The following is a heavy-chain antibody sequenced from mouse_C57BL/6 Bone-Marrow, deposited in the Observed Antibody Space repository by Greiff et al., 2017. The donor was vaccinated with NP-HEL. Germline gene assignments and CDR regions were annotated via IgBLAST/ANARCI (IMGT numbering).Heavy chain of an antibody. V-gene: IGHV5-15*01. CDR3: ARQGDYYGFDY. D-gene: IGHD1-1*01. CDR1: GFTFSDYG. Sequence: EVKLMESGGGLVQPGGSLKLSCAASGFTFSDYGMAWVRQAPRKGPEWVAFISNLAYCIYYADTVTGRFTISRENAKNTLYLEMSSLRSEDTAMYYCARQGDYYGFDYWGQGTTLTVSS. J-gene: IGHJ2*01. CDR2: ISNLAYCI.